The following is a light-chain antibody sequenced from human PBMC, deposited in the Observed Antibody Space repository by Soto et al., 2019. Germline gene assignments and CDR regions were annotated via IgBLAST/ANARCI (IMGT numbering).Light chain of an antibody. V-gene: IGKV3-11*01. CDR1: QSVSTY. CDR3: QQRSKWPIT. CDR2: DAS. Sequence: VLTQSPATLSLAPGERATLSCRASQSVSTYLAWYQQKPGQAPRLFIYDASNRATGIPARFSGSGSGTDFTLTISSLEPEDFALYYCQQRSKWPITFGQGTRLEN. J-gene: IGKJ5*01.